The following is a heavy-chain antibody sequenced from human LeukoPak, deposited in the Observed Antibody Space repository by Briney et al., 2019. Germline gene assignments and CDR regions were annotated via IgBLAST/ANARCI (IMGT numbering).Heavy chain of an antibody. V-gene: IGHV4-39*07. CDR1: GGSISSSSCY. CDR2: IYYSGST. Sequence: SETLSLTCTVSGGSISSSSCYWGWIRQPPGKGLEWIGSIYYSGSTYYNPSLKSRVTISVDTSKNQFSLKLSSVTAADTAVYYCARLEAAGGYYFDYWGQGTLVTVSS. CDR3: ARLEAAGGYYFDY. J-gene: IGHJ4*02. D-gene: IGHD6-13*01.